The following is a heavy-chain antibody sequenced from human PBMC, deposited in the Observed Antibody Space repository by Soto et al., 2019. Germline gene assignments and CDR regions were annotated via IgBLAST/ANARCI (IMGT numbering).Heavy chain of an antibody. CDR1: GGSISSYY. V-gene: IGHV4-59*08. D-gene: IGHD3-22*01. CDR3: ARNPPYYYDSSGYYYVFDY. Sequence: SETLSLTYTVSGGSISSYYLSWIRQPPGKGLEWIGYIYYSGSTNYNPSLKSRVTISVDTSKNQFSLKLSSVTAADTAVYYCARNPPYYYDSSGYYYVFDYWGQGTLVTVSS. CDR2: IYYSGST. J-gene: IGHJ4*02.